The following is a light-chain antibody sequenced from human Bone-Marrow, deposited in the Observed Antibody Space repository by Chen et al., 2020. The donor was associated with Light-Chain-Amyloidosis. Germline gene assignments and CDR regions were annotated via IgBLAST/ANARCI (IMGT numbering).Light chain of an antibody. V-gene: IGLV3-21*02. J-gene: IGLJ3*02. CDR2: DVR. Sequence: SYVLTQPSSVSVAPGQTATIACGGNNIGSTSVHWYQQTPGQAPLLVVYDVRDRPSGIPERWSGSNSGNTATLTISRVEAGDEAGYYCQVWDRSSDRPVFGGGTKLTVL. CDR3: QVWDRSSDRPV. CDR1: NIGSTS.